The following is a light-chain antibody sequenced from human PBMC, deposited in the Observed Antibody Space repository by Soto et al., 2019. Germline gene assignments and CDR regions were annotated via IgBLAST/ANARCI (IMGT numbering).Light chain of an antibody. Sequence: EIVMTQSPATLSVSPGXRATLSCRASQSVSSNLAWYQQKPGQAPRLLIYGASTRATGIPARFSGSGSGTEFTLTISSLQSEDFAVYYCQQYNNWPGGTFGQGTKVDIK. V-gene: IGKV3-15*01. J-gene: IGKJ1*01. CDR1: QSVSSN. CDR2: GAS. CDR3: QQYNNWPGGT.